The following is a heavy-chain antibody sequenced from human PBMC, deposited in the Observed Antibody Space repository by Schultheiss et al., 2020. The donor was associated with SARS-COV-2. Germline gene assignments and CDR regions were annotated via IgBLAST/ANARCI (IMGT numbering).Heavy chain of an antibody. Sequence: GGSLRLSFAASGFTFSRYAMNWVRQAPGKGLEWVSYISTSGSTIYYADSVKGRFTISRDNSKNTMYLQMNSLRAEDTAVYYCAASNLGYCSSTISSFVYWGQGTMVTVSS. V-gene: IGHV3-23*01. D-gene: IGHD2-2*01. CDR3: AASNLGYCSSTISSFVY. CDR1: GFTFSRYA. CDR2: ISTSGSTI. J-gene: IGHJ4*02.